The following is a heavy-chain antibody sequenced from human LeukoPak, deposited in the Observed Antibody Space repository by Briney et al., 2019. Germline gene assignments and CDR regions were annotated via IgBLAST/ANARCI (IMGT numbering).Heavy chain of an antibody. J-gene: IGHJ4*02. CDR2: ISGSGGST. D-gene: IGHD3-10*01. CDR1: GFTFSSYA. V-gene: IGHV3-23*01. Sequence: PGGSLRPSCAASGFTFSSYAMSWVRQAPGKGLEWVSAISGSGGSTYYADSVKGRFTISRDNSKNTLYLQMNSLRAEDTAVYYCAKAHQLVLLWFGEYWGQGTLVTVSS. CDR3: AKAHQLVLLWFGEY.